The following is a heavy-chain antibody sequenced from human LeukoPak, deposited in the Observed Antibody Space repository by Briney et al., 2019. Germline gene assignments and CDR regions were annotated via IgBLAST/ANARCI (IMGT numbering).Heavy chain of an antibody. D-gene: IGHD3-16*01. CDR3: ARGGGLDV. J-gene: IGHJ6*02. Sequence: GGSLRLSCAGSGFTFSSYAMAWVRQTPEKGLEWVAIISSSDGGTYYIDSVKGRFTISRDNSKNMLNLQMNSLRAEDTAVYFCARGGGLDVWGQGATVTVSS. V-gene: IGHV3-23*01. CDR2: ISSSDGGT. CDR1: GFTFSSYA.